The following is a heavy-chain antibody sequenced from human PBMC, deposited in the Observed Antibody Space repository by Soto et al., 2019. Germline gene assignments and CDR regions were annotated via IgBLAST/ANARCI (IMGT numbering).Heavy chain of an antibody. CDR3: ARANYYGSGSYFDYGMDV. D-gene: IGHD3-10*01. CDR2: IYYSGST. Sequence: SATLSLTCTVSGGSISSYYLRWIRQPPGKGLEWIGYIYYSGSTNYNPSLKSRVTISVDTSKNQFSLKLSSVTAADTAVYYCARANYYGSGSYFDYGMDVWGQGTTVT. CDR1: GGSISSYY. J-gene: IGHJ6*02. V-gene: IGHV4-59*01.